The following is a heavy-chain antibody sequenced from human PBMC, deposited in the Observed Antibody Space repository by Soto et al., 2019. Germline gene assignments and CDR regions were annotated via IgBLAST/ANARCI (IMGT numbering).Heavy chain of an antibody. CDR3: ATPYYYNH. CDR1: GFMFSAYT. J-gene: IGHJ4*02. V-gene: IGHV3-21*01. Sequence: LRLSCAASGFMFSAYTMRWVRQAPGKGLEWLSSITSNSDHIDYADSVRGRFTVSRDNARKSLYLQMDSLGAEDKGVYYCATPYYYNHWGPGTLVTVSS. CDR2: ITSNSDHI.